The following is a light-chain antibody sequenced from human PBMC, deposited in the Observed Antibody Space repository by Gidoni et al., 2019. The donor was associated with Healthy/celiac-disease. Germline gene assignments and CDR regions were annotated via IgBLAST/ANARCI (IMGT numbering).Light chain of an antibody. CDR2: DGS. Sequence: QSALTQPASVSGSPGQSITISCTGTSSDVGSYNLVSWYQQHPGNAPNLMIYDGSKRPSGVSKRFSGSKSGNTASLTIPGLQAEDEADYYCCSYAGTWVFGGGTKLTVL. CDR3: CSYAGTWV. CDR1: SSDVGSYNL. V-gene: IGLV2-23*01. J-gene: IGLJ3*02.